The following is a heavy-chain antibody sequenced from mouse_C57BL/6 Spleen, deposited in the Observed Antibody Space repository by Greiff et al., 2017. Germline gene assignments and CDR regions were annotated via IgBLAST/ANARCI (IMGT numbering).Heavy chain of an antibody. Sequence: EVQVVESGPVLARPGASVKMSCKTSGYTFTSYWMHWVKQRPGQGLEWIGAIYPGNSDTSYNQKFKGKAKLTAVPYASTASMVLSSLTKEDSAVDYCTEPDWDYWYFDVWGTGTTGTVAS. D-gene: IGHD4-1*01. J-gene: IGHJ1*03. V-gene: IGHV1-5*01. CDR3: TEPDWDYWYFDV. CDR1: GYTFTSYW. CDR2: IYPGNSDT.